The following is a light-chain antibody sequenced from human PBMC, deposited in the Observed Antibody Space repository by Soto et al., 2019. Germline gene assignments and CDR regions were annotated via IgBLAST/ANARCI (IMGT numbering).Light chain of an antibody. J-gene: IGKJ1*01. CDR3: QHYNSYSEA. V-gene: IGKV1-5*01. CDR2: DGS. Sequence: DIQMTQSPSTLSASVDDRVTITCRASQSISSWLAWYQQKPGKAPKLLIYDGSSFESGVPSRFSGSGSGTEFTLTISSLQPDDFATYYCQHYNSYSEAFGQGAKVDI. CDR1: QSISSW.